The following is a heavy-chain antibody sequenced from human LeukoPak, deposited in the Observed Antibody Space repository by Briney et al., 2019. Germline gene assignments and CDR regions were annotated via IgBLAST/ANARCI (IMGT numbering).Heavy chain of an antibody. Sequence: SETLSLTCTVPGGSISSYYWSWIRQPAGKGLEWIGRIYTSGSTNYNPSLKSRVTMSVDTSKNQFSLKLSSVTAADTAVYYCARFVYGSGSPTYMDVWGKGTTVTISS. D-gene: IGHD3-10*01. CDR2: IYTSGST. CDR1: GGSISSYY. CDR3: ARFVYGSGSPTYMDV. V-gene: IGHV4-4*07. J-gene: IGHJ6*03.